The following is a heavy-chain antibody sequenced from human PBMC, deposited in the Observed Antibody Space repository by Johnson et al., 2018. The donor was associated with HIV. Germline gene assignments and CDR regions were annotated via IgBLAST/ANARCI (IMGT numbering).Heavy chain of an antibody. CDR3: AKEHIGSFHDAFDI. D-gene: IGHD1-26*01. J-gene: IGHJ3*02. CDR2: ISYDGSNK. Sequence: QVQLVETGGGVVQPGRSLRLSCAASRFTFSSYAMHWVRQAPGKGLEWVAVISYDGSNKYYADSVKGRFTISRDNSKNTLYLQMNSLRAEDTAVYYCAKEHIGSFHDAFDIWGQGTMVTVSS. CDR1: RFTFSSYA. V-gene: IGHV3-30*01.